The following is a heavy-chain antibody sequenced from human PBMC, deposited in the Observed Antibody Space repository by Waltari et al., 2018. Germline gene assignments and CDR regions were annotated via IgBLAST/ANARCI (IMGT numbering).Heavy chain of an antibody. D-gene: IGHD2-2*03. CDR3: ARHGYPGDGYTYYFDY. J-gene: IGHJ4*02. Sequence: QVQLQESAPGLVTHSETLSLTCAVSGYSISSGYYWGSIRQPPGKGLEWIGSIYHSGSTYYNPSLKSRVTISVDTAKNQFSLKLSSVTAADTAVYYCARHGYPGDGYTYYFDYWGQGTLVTVSS. CDR2: IYHSGST. V-gene: IGHV4-38-2*01. CDR1: GYSISSGYY.